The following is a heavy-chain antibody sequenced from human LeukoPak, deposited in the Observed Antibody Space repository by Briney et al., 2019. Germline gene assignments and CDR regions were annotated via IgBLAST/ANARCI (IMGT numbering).Heavy chain of an antibody. J-gene: IGHJ4*02. CDR3: ARHGSVSSGALV. CDR2: IFYSGST. V-gene: IGHV4-59*08. Sequence: SETLSLTCTVSGGSISSYYWSWIRQPPGKGLEWIGYIFYSGSTNYNPSLKSRVTISVDTSKNQFSLKLSSVTAGDTAVYYCARHGSVSSGALVWGQGTLVTVSS. CDR1: GGSISSYY. D-gene: IGHD3-22*01.